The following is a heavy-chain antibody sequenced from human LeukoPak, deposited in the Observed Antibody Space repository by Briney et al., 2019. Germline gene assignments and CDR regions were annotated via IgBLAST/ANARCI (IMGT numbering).Heavy chain of an antibody. J-gene: IGHJ4*02. V-gene: IGHV1-2*02. CDR3: ARDRIAAAGIDY. CDR1: GYTFTGYY. D-gene: IGHD6-13*01. Sequence: ASVKVSCKASGYTFTGYYMHWARQAPGQRLEWMGWINPNSGGTNYAQKFQGRVTMTRDTSISTAYMELSRLRSDDTAVYYCARDRIAAAGIDYWGQGTLVTVSS. CDR2: INPNSGGT.